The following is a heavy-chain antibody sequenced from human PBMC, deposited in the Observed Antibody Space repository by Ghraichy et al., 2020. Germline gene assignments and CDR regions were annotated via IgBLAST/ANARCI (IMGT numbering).Heavy chain of an antibody. D-gene: IGHD4-23*01. CDR1: GFTFSSYN. V-gene: IGHV3-48*02. CDR3: ARASRVVRFYYYDGMDV. Sequence: LTCVGSGFTFSSYNMNWVRQSPGKGLEWVSYITSSSRSIFYADSVKGRFTISRDNAKNSLSLQMNSLRDEDTAVYYCARASRVVRFYYYDGMDVWGQGTTVTVSS. J-gene: IGHJ6*02. CDR2: ITSSSRSI.